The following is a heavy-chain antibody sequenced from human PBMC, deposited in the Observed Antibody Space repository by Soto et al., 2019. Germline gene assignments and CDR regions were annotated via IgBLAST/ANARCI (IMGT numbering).Heavy chain of an antibody. CDR2: ISGSGGST. Sequence: GGSLRLSCAASGFTFSSYAMSWVRQAPGKGLEWVSAISGSGGSTYYADSVKGRFTISRDNSKNTLYLQMNSLRAEDTAVYYCAKDRGVYCTNGVCYTGFGNDYWGQGTLVTVSS. CDR3: AKDRGVYCTNGVCYTGFGNDY. J-gene: IGHJ4*02. CDR1: GFTFSSYA. V-gene: IGHV3-23*01. D-gene: IGHD2-8*01.